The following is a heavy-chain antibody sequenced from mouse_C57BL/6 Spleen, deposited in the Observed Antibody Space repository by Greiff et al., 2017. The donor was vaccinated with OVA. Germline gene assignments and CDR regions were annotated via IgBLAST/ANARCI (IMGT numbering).Heavy chain of an antibody. CDR2: ISDGGSYT. J-gene: IGHJ2*01. CDR3: ARDVITTVPYFDY. D-gene: IGHD1-1*01. Sequence: EVKLVESGGGLVKPGGSLKLSCAASGFTFSSYAMSWVRQTPEQRLEWVATISDGGSYTYYPDNVKGRDTISRDNAKNTPYLQMSHLKSEDTAMYYCARDVITTVPYFDYWGQGTTLTVSS. CDR1: GFTFSSYA. V-gene: IGHV5-4*01.